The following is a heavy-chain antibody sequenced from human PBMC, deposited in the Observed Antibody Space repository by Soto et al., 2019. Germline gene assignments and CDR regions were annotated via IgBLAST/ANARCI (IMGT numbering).Heavy chain of an antibody. D-gene: IGHD2-15*01. CDR2: ISPYHGNT. Sequence: ASVKVSCKASGYTFTSYGITWARQAPGQGLEWIGWISPYHGNTNYAQKIRGRVNMTTDTSTTTAYMELRSLTSDDTAVYYCARDPSVYCSGGSCPSYFDSWGQGTLVTVSS. J-gene: IGHJ4*02. CDR1: GYTFTSYG. CDR3: ARDPSVYCSGGSCPSYFDS. V-gene: IGHV1-18*01.